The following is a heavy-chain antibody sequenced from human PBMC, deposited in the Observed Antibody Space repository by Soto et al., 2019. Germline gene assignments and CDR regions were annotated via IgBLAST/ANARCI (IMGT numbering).Heavy chain of an antibody. V-gene: IGHV4-59*01. J-gene: IGHJ4*01. Sequence: SETLSLTCTISGASIISYYWSWVRQPPGRGLEWIGYIYNSGSTNHNPSLKSRVTISVDTSKNQFSLKLSSVTAADTVVYYCASYYFGSGSYLAHWGHGLLVTVSS. CDR1: GASIISYY. D-gene: IGHD3-10*01. CDR2: IYNSGST. CDR3: ASYYFGSGSYLAH.